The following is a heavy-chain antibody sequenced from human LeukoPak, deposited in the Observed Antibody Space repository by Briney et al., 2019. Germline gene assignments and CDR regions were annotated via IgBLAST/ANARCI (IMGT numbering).Heavy chain of an antibody. Sequence: GGSLRLSCAASGFTFSSHWMHWVRQAPGKGLDWVSAISSSGANTYYPGSVKGRFTISRDNSKNTLYVQVNSLGTEDTAAYYCAKGSYYDSSGSFYFDYWGQGTLVTVSS. D-gene: IGHD3-22*01. CDR3: AKGSYYDSSGSFYFDY. CDR2: ISSSGANT. V-gene: IGHV3-23*01. CDR1: GFTFSSHW. J-gene: IGHJ4*02.